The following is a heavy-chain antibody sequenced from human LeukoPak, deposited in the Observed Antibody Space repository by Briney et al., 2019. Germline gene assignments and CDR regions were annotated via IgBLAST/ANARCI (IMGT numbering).Heavy chain of an antibody. CDR2: IYYSGST. D-gene: IGHD1-26*01. V-gene: IGHV4-39*07. J-gene: IGHJ5*02. CDR1: GGSISSSSYY. Sequence: SETLSLTCTVAGGSISSSSYYWGWIRQPPGKGLEWIGSIYYSGSTYYNPSLKSRVTISVDTSKNQFSLKLSSVTAADTAVYYCARDREHLNWFDPWGQGTPVTVSS. CDR3: ARDREHLNWFDP.